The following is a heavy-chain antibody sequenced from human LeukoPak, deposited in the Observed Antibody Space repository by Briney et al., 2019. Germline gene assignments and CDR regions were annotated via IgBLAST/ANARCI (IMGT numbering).Heavy chain of an antibody. Sequence: ASVKVSCKASGYTFTSYYMHWVRQAPGQGLEWMGGIIPIFGTANYAQKFQGRVTITADESTSTAYMELSSLRSEDTAVYYCARRDAFDIWGQGTMVTVSS. J-gene: IGHJ3*02. CDR3: ARRDAFDI. CDR1: GYTFTSYY. V-gene: IGHV1-69*13. CDR2: IIPIFGTA.